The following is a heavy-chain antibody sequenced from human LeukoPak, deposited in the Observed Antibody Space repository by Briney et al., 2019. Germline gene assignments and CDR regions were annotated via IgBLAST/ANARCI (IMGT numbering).Heavy chain of an antibody. V-gene: IGHV4-34*01. CDR2: INHSGST. CDR3: ARGSQSLGYCSGGSCRAKIFDY. J-gene: IGHJ4*02. Sequence: SETLSLTCAVSGGTFSGYYWRWIRQPPGKGLEWIGEINHSGSTNYNPSLKSRVAISADTSKSQFSLKLSSVTAADTAVYYCARGSQSLGYCSGGSCRAKIFDYWGQGTLVTVSS. CDR1: GGTFSGYY. D-gene: IGHD2-15*01.